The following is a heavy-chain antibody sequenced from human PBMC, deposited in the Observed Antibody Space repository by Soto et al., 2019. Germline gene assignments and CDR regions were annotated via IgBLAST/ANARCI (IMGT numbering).Heavy chain of an antibody. Sequence: SENLSLTCTVPGGSISSDYWSWIRQPPGKGLEWIGYIYYSGSTNYNPSLKSRVTISVDTSKNQFSLKLSSVTAADTAVYYCARDVSWRGELSWGQGTLVTASS. V-gene: IGHV4-59*01. CDR1: GGSISSDY. J-gene: IGHJ5*01. D-gene: IGHD1-7*01. CDR3: ARDVSWRGELS. CDR2: IYYSGST.